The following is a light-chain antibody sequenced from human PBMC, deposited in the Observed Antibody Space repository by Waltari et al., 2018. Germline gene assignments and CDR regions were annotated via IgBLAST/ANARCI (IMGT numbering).Light chain of an antibody. CDR1: QTILYNYNKKNY. CDR3: QQYFDNPRT. J-gene: IGKJ2*01. CDR2: WAS. Sequence: EIVMTQSPESLAVSLGERATTTCKSSQTILYNYNKKNYLAWYQQKPGQPPRLLIYWASSRDSGVPDRFSGSGSGTDFTLTISSLQAEDVAVYYCQQYFDNPRTFGQGTRLEIK. V-gene: IGKV4-1*01.